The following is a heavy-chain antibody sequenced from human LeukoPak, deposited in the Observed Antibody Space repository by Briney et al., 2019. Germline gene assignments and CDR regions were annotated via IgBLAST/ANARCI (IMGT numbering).Heavy chain of an antibody. CDR2: INPNSGGT. CDR1: GYTFTGYY. J-gene: IGHJ4*02. CDR3: ARVRITIFGVVKSPLSY. V-gene: IGHV1-2*02. Sequence: ASVKLSCKASGYTFTGYYMHWVRQAPGQGLEWMGWINPNSGGTNYAQKFQGRVTMTRDTSISTAYMELSRLRSDDTAVYYCARVRITIFGVVKSPLSYWGQGTLVTVSS. D-gene: IGHD3-3*01.